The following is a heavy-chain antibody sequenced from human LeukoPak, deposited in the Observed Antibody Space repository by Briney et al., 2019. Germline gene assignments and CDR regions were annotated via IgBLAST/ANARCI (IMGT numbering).Heavy chain of an antibody. CDR3: ARADYDFWSGYYGSTFDI. D-gene: IGHD3-3*01. Sequence: ASVKVSCKASGYTFTSYDINWVRQATGQGLEWMGWMNPNSGNTGYAQKFQGRVTMTTDTSTSTAYMELRSLRSDDTAVYYCARADYDFWSGYYGSTFDIWGQGTMVTVSS. CDR1: GYTFTSYD. J-gene: IGHJ3*02. V-gene: IGHV1-8*01. CDR2: MNPNSGNT.